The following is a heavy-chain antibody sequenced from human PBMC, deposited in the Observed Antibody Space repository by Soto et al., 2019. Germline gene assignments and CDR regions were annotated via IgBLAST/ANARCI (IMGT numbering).Heavy chain of an antibody. J-gene: IGHJ4*02. D-gene: IGHD3-16*02. CDR2: TYYRSKWYN. CDR1: GDSVSSNSAA. Sequence: SQTLSLTCAISGDSVSSNSAAWNWIRQSPSRGLEWLGRTYYRSKWYNDYAVSVKSRITINPDTSKNQFSLQLNSVTPEDTAVYYCARESRYDYIWGSYLLFDYWGQGTLVTVSS. V-gene: IGHV6-1*01. CDR3: ARESRYDYIWGSYLLFDY.